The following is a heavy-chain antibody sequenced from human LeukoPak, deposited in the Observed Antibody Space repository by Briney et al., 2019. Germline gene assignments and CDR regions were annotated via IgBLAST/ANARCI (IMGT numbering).Heavy chain of an antibody. Sequence: PGGSLRLSCAASGFTFSDYYMSWLREAPGKGLEWVSYISSSGSTIYYADSVKGRFTISRDNAKNSLYLQMNSLRAEDTAVYYCARVSRTVTILDRWGQGTLVTVSS. CDR1: GFTFSDYY. D-gene: IGHD4-17*01. CDR3: ARVSRTVTILDR. V-gene: IGHV3-11*04. CDR2: ISSSGSTI. J-gene: IGHJ5*02.